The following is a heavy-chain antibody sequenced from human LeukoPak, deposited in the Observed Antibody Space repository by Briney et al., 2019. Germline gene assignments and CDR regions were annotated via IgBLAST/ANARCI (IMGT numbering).Heavy chain of an antibody. V-gene: IGHV1-8*01. D-gene: IGHD3-16*02. CDR2: MNPNSGNT. CDR3: ARGPLVRLPSSFDP. CDR1: GYTFTSYD. Sequence: ASVKVSCKASGYTFTSYDINWVRQATGQGLEWMGWMNPNSGNTGSAQRFQGRITMTRDTSISTAYMELSSLRSEDKAVYYCARGPLVRLPSSFDPWGQGTLVTVSS. J-gene: IGHJ5*02.